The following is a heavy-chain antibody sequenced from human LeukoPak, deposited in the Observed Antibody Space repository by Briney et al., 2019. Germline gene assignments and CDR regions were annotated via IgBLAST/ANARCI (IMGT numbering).Heavy chain of an antibody. CDR1: GYTFTSYG. CDR2: ISAYNGNT. Sequence: ASVKVSCKASGYTFTSYGISWVRQAPDQGLDWMGWISAYNGNTNYAQKLQGSVTMTTDTSTSTAYMELRSLRSDDTAVYYRARVVAAADYNWFDPWGQGTLVTVSS. V-gene: IGHV1-18*01. CDR3: ARVVAAADYNWFDP. J-gene: IGHJ5*02. D-gene: IGHD6-13*01.